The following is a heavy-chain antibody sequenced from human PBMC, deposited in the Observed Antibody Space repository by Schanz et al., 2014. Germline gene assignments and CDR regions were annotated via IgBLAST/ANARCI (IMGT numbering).Heavy chain of an antibody. Sequence: VQLLQSGGALVQPGGSLRLSCSASGFIFRSYSMHWVRQAPGKGLEWVSYISRSSSTIYYADSVKGRFTISRDNAKNTRYLQMNSLRAEDTAVDDCAKEYYSGVARGVIISHGDIDIWGRGTKVTVSS. CDR3: AKEYYSGVARGVIISHGDIDI. CDR1: GFIFRSYS. D-gene: IGHD3-10*01. V-gene: IGHV3-48*01. CDR2: ISRSSSTI. J-gene: IGHJ3*02.